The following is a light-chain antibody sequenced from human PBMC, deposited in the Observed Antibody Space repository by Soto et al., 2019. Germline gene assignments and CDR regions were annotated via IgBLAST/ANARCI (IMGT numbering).Light chain of an antibody. V-gene: IGKV1-5*01. CDR3: QKYNSYSGP. Sequence: DIQMTQSPSTLSAAVGDRVSITCRARQSISSWLALYQHKPGKAPKLLIYDASSLESGVPSRFTGSGSGTAFTLTLSSLQPDDFATYHCQKYNSYSGPFGQGTKLEIK. J-gene: IGKJ2*01. CDR1: QSISSW. CDR2: DAS.